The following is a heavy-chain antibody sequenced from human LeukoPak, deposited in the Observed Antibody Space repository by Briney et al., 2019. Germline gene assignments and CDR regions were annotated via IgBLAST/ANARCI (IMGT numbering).Heavy chain of an antibody. D-gene: IGHD6-19*01. CDR3: ARGAYSSGWAYFDH. CDR2: ISYDGSNK. CDR1: GFTFSSYA. V-gene: IGHV3-30-3*01. J-gene: IGHJ4*02. Sequence: GGSLRLSCSASGFTFSSYAMHWVRQAPGKGLEWVAVISYDGSNKYYADSVKGRFTISRDNSKNTLYLQMNSLRAEDTAVYYCARGAYSSGWAYFDHWGRGTLVTVSS.